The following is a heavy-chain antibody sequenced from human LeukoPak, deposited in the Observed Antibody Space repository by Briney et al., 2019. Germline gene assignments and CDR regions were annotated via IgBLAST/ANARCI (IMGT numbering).Heavy chain of an antibody. CDR3: ARSYYYDSSGSKDAFDM. CDR1: GGSISSGNYY. Sequence: SQTLSLTCTVSGGSISSGNYYWNWIRQPAGKGLEWIGRVYPSGSTNYNPSLKSRVTVSVDTPKNQFSLRLSSVTAADTAMYYCARSYYYDSSGSKDAFDMWGQGTMVTVSS. CDR2: VYPSGST. D-gene: IGHD3-22*01. J-gene: IGHJ3*02. V-gene: IGHV4-61*02.